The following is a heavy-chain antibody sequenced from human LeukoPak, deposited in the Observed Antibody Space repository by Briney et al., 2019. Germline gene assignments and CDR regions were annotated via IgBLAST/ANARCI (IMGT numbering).Heavy chain of an antibody. J-gene: IGHJ3*02. D-gene: IGHD3-22*01. CDR1: GGSISSYY. V-gene: IGHV4-59*01. CDR3: ARDYYDMDAFDI. CDR2: IYYSGST. Sequence: SETLSLTCTVSGGSISSYYWSWIRQPPGKGLEGIGYIYYSGSTNYNPSLKSRVTISVDTSKNQFSLKLSSVTAADTAVYYCARDYYDMDAFDIWGQGTMVTVSS.